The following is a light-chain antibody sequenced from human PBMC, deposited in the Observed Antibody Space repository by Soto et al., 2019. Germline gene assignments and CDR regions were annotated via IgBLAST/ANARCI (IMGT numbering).Light chain of an antibody. J-gene: IGKJ5*01. Sequence: EIVLTQSPGTLSLSPGERATLSCRASQSVSSSYLAWYQQKPGQAPRLLIYGASSRATGIPDRFSGSGSGTDFTLTISSLEPEDFAIYYCQQRQYWPPITFGQGTRLGIK. CDR3: QQRQYWPPIT. CDR1: QSVSSSY. CDR2: GAS. V-gene: IGKV3D-20*02.